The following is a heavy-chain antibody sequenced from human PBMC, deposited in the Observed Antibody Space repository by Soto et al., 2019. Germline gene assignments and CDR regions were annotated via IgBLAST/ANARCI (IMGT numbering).Heavy chain of an antibody. D-gene: IGHD6-19*01. CDR1: GDTFTGYA. CDR2: INAGNGNT. V-gene: IGHV1-3*05. Sequence: QVQLVQSGAEEKKPGASVKVSCKASGDTFTGYAFHWVRQAPGQRLEWMGWINAGNGNTKYSQKFQGRVTITRDTSASTAYMELSSLRSEDTAVYYCARAVAVPADFDYWGQGTLVPVSS. CDR3: ARAVAVPADFDY. J-gene: IGHJ4*02.